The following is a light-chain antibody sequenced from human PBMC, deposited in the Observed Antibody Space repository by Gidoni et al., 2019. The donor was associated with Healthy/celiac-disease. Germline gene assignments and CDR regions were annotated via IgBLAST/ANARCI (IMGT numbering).Light chain of an antibody. CDR1: PSVSSSY. CDR2: GAS. V-gene: IGKV3-20*01. CDR3: QQYGRSPTT. Sequence: EIVLTQSPGTLSLSPGERATLSCRASPSVSSSYLAWYQQKPGTAPRLLIYGASSRATGIPARFSGSGSGTDFTLTISRLEPDDFAVYFCQQYGRSPTTFGGGTQVEIQ. J-gene: IGKJ4*01.